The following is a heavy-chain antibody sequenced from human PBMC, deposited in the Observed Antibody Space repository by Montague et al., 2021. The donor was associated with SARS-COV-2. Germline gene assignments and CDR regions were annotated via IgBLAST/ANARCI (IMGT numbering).Heavy chain of an antibody. CDR3: ARYGGYSSVINRGPYYIYGLDV. CDR2: IYPDDSDT. V-gene: IGHV5-51*01. J-gene: IGHJ6*02. Sequence: QSGAEVKKPGESLKISCKGSGYSFNKYWIAWVRQMPGKGLGWMGIIYPDDSDTRYSPSFQGQVTISADKSINIAYLQWSSLRASDTAMYYCARYGGYSSVINRGPYYIYGLDVWGQETTVTVSS. D-gene: IGHD5-12*01. CDR1: GYSFNKYW.